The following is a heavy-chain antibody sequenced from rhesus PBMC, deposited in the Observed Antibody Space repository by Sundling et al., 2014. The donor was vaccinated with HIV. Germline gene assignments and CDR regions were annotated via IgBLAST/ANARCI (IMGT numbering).Heavy chain of an antibody. CDR1: GYSFTTYY. J-gene: IGHJ6*01. CDR2: INPSNGNT. CDR3: ARGHNIWTGYSTYGLDS. V-gene: IGHV1-200*01. D-gene: IGHD3-3*01. Sequence: QVQLVQSGAEVKKPGTSVKLSCQASGYSFTTYYINWVRQAPGQVLEWMGWINPSNGNTGYAQKFQGRVTMTRDTSTSTAYMELNSLRSEDTAVYYCARGHNIWTGYSTYGLDSWGRRGRRHRLL.